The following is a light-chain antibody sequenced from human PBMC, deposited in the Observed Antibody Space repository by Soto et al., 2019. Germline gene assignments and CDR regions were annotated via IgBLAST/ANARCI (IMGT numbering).Light chain of an antibody. J-gene: IGLJ1*01. Sequence: QSVLTQPASVSGSPGQSIAISCTGTSSDVGGYTYVAWYQQHPDKAPKLMIFDVSNRPSGVSNRFSGSKSGNTASLTISGFQADDEADFYCSSYTISSTYVFGTGTKLTVL. V-gene: IGLV2-14*01. CDR2: DVS. CDR1: SSDVGGYTY. CDR3: SSYTISSTYV.